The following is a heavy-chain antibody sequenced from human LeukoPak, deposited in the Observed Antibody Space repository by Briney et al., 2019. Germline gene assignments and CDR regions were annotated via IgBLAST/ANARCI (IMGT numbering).Heavy chain of an antibody. V-gene: IGHV4-59*01. CDR3: ARGHGSSGMDY. CDR1: GGSISSYY. Sequence: SETLSLTCTVSGGSISSYYWSWIRQPPGKGLEWIGNIYYSGSTNYNPSLKSRVTILVDTSKNQFSLKVSSVTAADTAVYYCARGHGSSGMDYWGQGTLVTVSS. J-gene: IGHJ4*02. CDR2: IYYSGST. D-gene: IGHD6-19*01.